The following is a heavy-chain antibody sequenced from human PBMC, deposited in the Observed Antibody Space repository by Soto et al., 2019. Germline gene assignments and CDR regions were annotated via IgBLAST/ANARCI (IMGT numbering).Heavy chain of an antibody. CDR2: ISATGGSI. J-gene: IGHJ4*02. V-gene: IGHV3-23*01. CDR3: AKEIVADY. D-gene: IGHD5-12*01. CDR1: GLTFSSFA. Sequence: GGSLRLSCAASGLTFSSFAMSWLRQAPGKGLDWVAGISATGGSIYYADSVKGRFTISRDNSKNTLYLQMNSLRVEDTAVYYCAKEIVADYWGQGTLVTVS.